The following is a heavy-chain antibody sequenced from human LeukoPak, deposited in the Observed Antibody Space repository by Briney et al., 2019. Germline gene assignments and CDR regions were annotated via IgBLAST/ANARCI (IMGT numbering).Heavy chain of an antibody. CDR3: ATQDRYYYDSSGYGAFDI. CDR2: IYYSGST. CDR1: GGSISSSSYY. V-gene: IGHV4-39*01. J-gene: IGHJ3*02. Sequence: SETLSLTCTVSGGSISSSSYYWGWIRQPPGKGLEWIGSIYYSGSTYHNPSLKSRVTISVDTSKNQFSLKLSSVTAADTAVYYCATQDRYYYDSSGYGAFDIWGQGTMVTVSS. D-gene: IGHD3-22*01.